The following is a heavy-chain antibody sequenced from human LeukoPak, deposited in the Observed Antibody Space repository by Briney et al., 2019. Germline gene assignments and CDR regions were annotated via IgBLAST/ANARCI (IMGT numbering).Heavy chain of an antibody. D-gene: IGHD5-18*01. CDR3: AVGGGDTAMVYDY. CDR2: ISQNGDS. V-gene: IGHV4-34*01. CDR1: GGSLSFYY. J-gene: IGHJ4*02. Sequence: SETLSLTCGVSGGSLSFYYWSWIRQSPGKGLEWIAEISQNGDSNYNMSLKSRVTISVDTSKNQFSLKLSSVTAADTAVYYCAVGGGDTAMVYDYWGQGTLVTVSS.